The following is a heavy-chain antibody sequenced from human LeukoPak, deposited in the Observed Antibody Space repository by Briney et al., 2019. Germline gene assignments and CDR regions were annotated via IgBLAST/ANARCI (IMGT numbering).Heavy chain of an antibody. CDR1: GFTFCSYA. CDR3: ARERFIGGNSYGLDV. D-gene: IGHD5-18*01. J-gene: IGHJ6*02. V-gene: IGHV3-30*04. CDR2: ISYDGSNK. Sequence: PGGSLRLSCAASGFTFCSYAMHWVRQAPGKGLEWVAVISYDGSNKYYADSVKGRFTISRDNAKNSLYLQMNSLRDEDTAVYYCARERFIGGNSYGLDVWGQGTTVTVSS.